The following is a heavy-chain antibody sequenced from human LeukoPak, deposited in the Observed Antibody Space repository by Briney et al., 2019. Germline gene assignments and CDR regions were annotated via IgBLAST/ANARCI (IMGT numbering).Heavy chain of an antibody. CDR3: ARVPTYYDFSIDY. J-gene: IGHJ4*02. CDR1: GGSFSGYY. CDR2: INHSGST. Sequence: PSETLSLTCAVYGGSFSGYYWSWIRQPPGKGLEWIGEINHSGSTNYNPSLKSRVTISVDTSKNQFSLKLSSVTAADTAVYYCARVPTYYDFSIDYWGRGTLVTVSS. V-gene: IGHV4-34*01. D-gene: IGHD3-3*01.